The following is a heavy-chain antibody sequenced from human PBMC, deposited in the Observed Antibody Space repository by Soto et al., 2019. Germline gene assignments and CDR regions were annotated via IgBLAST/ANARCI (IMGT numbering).Heavy chain of an antibody. D-gene: IGHD3-10*01. J-gene: IGHJ4*02. CDR3: AREDNVLPGGYFDY. CDR2: IYPGDSDT. CDR1: GYSFTSYW. V-gene: IGHV5-51*01. Sequence: ESLKISCQGSGYSFTSYWIGWVRQMPGKGLEWMGIIYPGDSDTRYSPSFQGQVTISADKSISTAYLQWSSLTAADTAVYYCAREDNVLPGGYFDYWGQGTLVTVSS.